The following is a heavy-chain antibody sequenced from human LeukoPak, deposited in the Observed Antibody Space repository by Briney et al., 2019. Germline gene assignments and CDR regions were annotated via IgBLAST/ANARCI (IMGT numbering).Heavy chain of an antibody. D-gene: IGHD2-21*01. CDR3: AAFSDILAGGYFDY. J-gene: IGHJ4*02. Sequence: SVKVSCKASGFTFTSSAVQWVRQARGQRLEWIGWIVVGSGNTNYAQKFQERVTITRDMSTSTAYMELSSLRSEDTAVYYCAAFSDILAGGYFDYWGQGTLVTVSP. CDR1: GFTFTSSA. V-gene: IGHV1-58*01. CDR2: IVVGSGNT.